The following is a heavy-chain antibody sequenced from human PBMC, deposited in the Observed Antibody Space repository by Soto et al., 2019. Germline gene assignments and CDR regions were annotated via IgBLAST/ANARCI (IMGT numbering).Heavy chain of an antibody. CDR3: ARVRHKDGYNSNFDY. J-gene: IGHJ4*02. CDR1: GGSISSYY. D-gene: IGHD5-12*01. V-gene: IGHV4-59*01. CDR2: IYYSGST. Sequence: QVQLQESGPGLVKPSETLSLTCTVSGGSISSYYWSWIRQPPGKGLEWIGYIYYSGSTNYNPSLKSRVYISVDTSKNQFSLKLSSVTAADTAVYYCARVRHKDGYNSNFDYWGQGTLVTVSS.